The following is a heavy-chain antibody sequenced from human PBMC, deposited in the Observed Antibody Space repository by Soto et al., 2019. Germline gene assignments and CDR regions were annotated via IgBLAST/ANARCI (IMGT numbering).Heavy chain of an antibody. Sequence: QVQLQESGPGLVKPSETLSLSCTVSGGSISSYYWSWFRQSPGKRMEWIGYVHHSWGSSYNPSLQSRVAISRDTSKSQFSLKVTSVPATDTAVYYCARQGFGPLHGLVDVWGQGTTVTVSS. CDR1: GGSISSYY. D-gene: IGHD3-10*01. V-gene: IGHV4-59*08. CDR2: VHHSWGS. J-gene: IGHJ6*02. CDR3: ARQGFGPLHGLVDV.